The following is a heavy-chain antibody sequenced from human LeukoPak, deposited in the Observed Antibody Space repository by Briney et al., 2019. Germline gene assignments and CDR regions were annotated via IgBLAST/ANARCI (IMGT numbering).Heavy chain of an antibody. CDR3: AKDESIAAAGTVRDY. V-gene: IGHV3-23*01. CDR1: GFTFRGHA. D-gene: IGHD6-13*01. J-gene: IGHJ4*02. Sequence: GGSLRLSCAASGFTFRGHAMSWIRQAPGKGLEWVSAIRGSVGSTYYADSVKGRFTISRDNSKNTLYLQMNSLRAEDTAVYYCAKDESIAAAGTVRDYWGQGTLVTVSS. CDR2: IRGSVGST.